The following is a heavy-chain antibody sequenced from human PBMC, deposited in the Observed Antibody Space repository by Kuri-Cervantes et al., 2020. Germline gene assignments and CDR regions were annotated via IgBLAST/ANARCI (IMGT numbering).Heavy chain of an antibody. CDR1: GFTFSSYA. CDR3: VREGYSGSPPLYYYYGMDV. Sequence: GESLKISCAASGFTFSSYAMHWVRQAPGKGLEWVAVISYDGSNKYYADSVKGRFTISRDNSKNTLYLQMNSLRAEDTAVYYCVREGYSGSPPLYYYYGMDVWGQGTTVTVSS. CDR2: ISYDGSNK. J-gene: IGHJ6*02. D-gene: IGHD1-26*01. V-gene: IGHV3-30*07.